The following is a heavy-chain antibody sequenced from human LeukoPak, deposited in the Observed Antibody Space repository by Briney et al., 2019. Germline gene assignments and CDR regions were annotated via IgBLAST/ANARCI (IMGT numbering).Heavy chain of an antibody. D-gene: IGHD1-1*01. J-gene: IGHJ4*02. CDR1: GFSFSSSE. V-gene: IGHV3-48*03. CDR2: ISSSASTI. Sequence: GGSPRLSGAASGFSFSSSEMSWVRKAPGKGLEWVSFISSSASTITYADYFMRRFTISRDNAKNSLYLQMNSLRAEDTAVYSCARNYNGVNFDYWGQGPLVPVTS. CDR3: ARNYNGVNFDY.